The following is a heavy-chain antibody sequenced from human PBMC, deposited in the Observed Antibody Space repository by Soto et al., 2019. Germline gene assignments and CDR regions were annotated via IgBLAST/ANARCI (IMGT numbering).Heavy chain of an antibody. V-gene: IGHV1-18*04. J-gene: IGHJ6*02. CDR1: GYTFTSYG. CDR3: ARAYCSGGSCSVYYYYGMDV. CDR2: ISAYNGNT. D-gene: IGHD2-15*01. Sequence: QVQLVQSGAEVKKPGASVKVSCKASGYTFTSYGISWVRQAPGQGLEWMGWISAYNGNTNYAQKLQGRVTMTTDTSTSTAYMELRSLRSDDTAVYHCARAYCSGGSCSVYYYYGMDVWGQGTTVTVSS.